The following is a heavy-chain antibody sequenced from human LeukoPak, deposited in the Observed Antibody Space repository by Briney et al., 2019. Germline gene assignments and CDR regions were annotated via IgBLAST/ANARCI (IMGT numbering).Heavy chain of an antibody. CDR1: GGSISSYY. Sequence: PSETLSLTCTVSGGSISSYYWSWIRQPPGKGLERIGYIYYSGSTNYNPSLNSRVTISVDTSKNQFSLKLSSVTAAETAVYYCAIGTYCSRRIPSHYWGQGTLVTVSS. D-gene: IGHD6-19*01. J-gene: IGHJ4*02. CDR2: IYYSGST. V-gene: IGHV4-59*01. CDR3: AIGTYCSRRIPSHY.